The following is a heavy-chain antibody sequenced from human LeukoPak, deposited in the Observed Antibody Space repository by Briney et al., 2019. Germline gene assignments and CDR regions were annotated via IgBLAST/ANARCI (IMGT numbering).Heavy chain of an antibody. Sequence: ASVKVSCKASGYSFIGYHMHWVRQAPGQGLEWMGWTNPNTGGTKYAQKFQGRVTMTRDTSISTAYMELSRLRSDDTAVYYCARSIAARFDPWGQGTLVTVSS. V-gene: IGHV1-2*02. J-gene: IGHJ5*02. D-gene: IGHD6-6*01. CDR1: GYSFIGYH. CDR2: TNPNTGGT. CDR3: ARSIAARFDP.